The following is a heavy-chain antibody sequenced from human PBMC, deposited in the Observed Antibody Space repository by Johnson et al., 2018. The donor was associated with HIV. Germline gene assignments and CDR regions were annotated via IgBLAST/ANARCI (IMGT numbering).Heavy chain of an antibody. D-gene: IGHD3-10*01. Sequence: EVQLVESGGGLVQPGGYLRLSCAASGFTFSSYAMHWVRQAPGKGLEWVANIKQDGSEKYYVDSVKGRFTISRDNAENSLYLQMNSLRAEDTAVYYCARANYYHNWGQGTMVTVSS. V-gene: IGHV3-7*01. CDR1: GFTFSSYA. CDR2: IKQDGSEK. CDR3: ARANYYHN. J-gene: IGHJ3*02.